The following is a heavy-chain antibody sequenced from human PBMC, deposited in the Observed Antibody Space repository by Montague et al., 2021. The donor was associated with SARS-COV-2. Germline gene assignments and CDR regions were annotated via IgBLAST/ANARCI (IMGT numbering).Heavy chain of an antibody. CDR1: GGSISDGGYS. CDR2: VYYSGST. D-gene: IGHD5-18*01. Sequence: TLSLTCTVSGGSISDGGYSWTWIRQHPGKGLEWIGCVYYSGSTFYNPSLKSRITISVDTSKNQFSLKLSSVTAADTAVYYCARVGGRIQLWLRGDDAFNIWGQGTLVTVSS. CDR3: ARVGGRIQLWLRGDDAFNI. V-gene: IGHV4-31*03. J-gene: IGHJ3*02.